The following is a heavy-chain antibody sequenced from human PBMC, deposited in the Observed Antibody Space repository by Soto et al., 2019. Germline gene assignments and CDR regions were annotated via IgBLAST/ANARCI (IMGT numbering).Heavy chain of an antibody. V-gene: IGHV3-74*01. CDR3: ARDRVESGYPEYFQH. D-gene: IGHD3-22*01. Sequence: PGGSLRLSCAASGFTFSSYWMHWVRQAPGKGLVWVSRINSDGSSTSYADSVKGRFTISRDNAKNTPYLQMNSLRAEDTAVYYCARDRVESGYPEYFQHWGQGTLVTVSS. CDR2: INSDGSST. J-gene: IGHJ1*01. CDR1: GFTFSSYW.